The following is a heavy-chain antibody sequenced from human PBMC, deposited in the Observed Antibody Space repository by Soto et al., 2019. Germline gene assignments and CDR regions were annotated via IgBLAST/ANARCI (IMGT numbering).Heavy chain of an antibody. V-gene: IGHV1-69*12. CDR2: IIPIFGTA. CDR3: ASPYCSGGSCYGYYYYGMDV. CDR1: GGTFSSYA. J-gene: IGHJ6*02. D-gene: IGHD2-15*01. Sequence: QVQLVQSGAEVKKPGSSVKVSCKASGGTFSSYAISWVRQAPGQGLEWMGGIIPIFGTANYAQKFQGRVTMTADEYTSTAYMELSSLRSEDTAVYYCASPYCSGGSCYGYYYYGMDVWGQGTTVTVSS.